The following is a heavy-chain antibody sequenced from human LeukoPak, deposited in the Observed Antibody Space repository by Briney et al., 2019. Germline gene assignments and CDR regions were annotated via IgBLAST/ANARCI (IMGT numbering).Heavy chain of an antibody. J-gene: IGHJ6*02. CDR1: GFTFSSYS. Sequence: SGGSLRLSCAASGFTFSSYSMNWVRQAPGKGLEWVPSISSSSSYIYYADSVKGRFTISRDNAKNSLYLQMNSLRAEDTAVYYCARLGYCSGGSCYENQHYYYGMDVWGQGTTVTVSS. CDR3: ARLGYCSGGSCYENQHYYYGMDV. V-gene: IGHV3-21*01. D-gene: IGHD2-15*01. CDR2: ISSSSSYI.